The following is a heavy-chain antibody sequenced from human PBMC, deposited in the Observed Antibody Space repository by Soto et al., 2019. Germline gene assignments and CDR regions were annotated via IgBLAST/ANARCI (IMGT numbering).Heavy chain of an antibody. CDR1: GASLINSSYY. CDR3: TRVLSASFIDY. V-gene: IGHV4-39*01. CDR2: IYFSGST. J-gene: IGHJ4*02. D-gene: IGHD1-26*01. Sequence: SETLSLTCTVSGASLINSSYYWAWIRQPPEKGLEWIGAIYFSGSTYYNPSLKGRLAISVDTSRNQLSLKVTSVTAADTAFYYCTRVLSASFIDYWGQGTLVTVSS.